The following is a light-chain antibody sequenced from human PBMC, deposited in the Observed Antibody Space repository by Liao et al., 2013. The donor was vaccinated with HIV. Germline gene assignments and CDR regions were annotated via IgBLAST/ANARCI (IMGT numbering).Light chain of an antibody. V-gene: IGLV3-1*01. CDR2: QDG. J-gene: IGLJ3*02. CDR3: QAWDTSTFWV. Sequence: SYELTQPPSVSVSPGQTASIACSGDNLGYKSVCWYQQRPGQSPILVIYQDGKRPSGIPERFSGSKFGNTAILTIRGTQTMDEADYYCQAWDTSTFWVFGGGTKLTVL. CDR1: NLGYKS.